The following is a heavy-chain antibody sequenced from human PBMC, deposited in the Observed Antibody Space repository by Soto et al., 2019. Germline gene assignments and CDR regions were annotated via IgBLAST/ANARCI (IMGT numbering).Heavy chain of an antibody. Sequence: PSETLSLTCTVFDDSFRGAEYYWSWIRQPLGKGPEWIGYTYYNGDTKYNPALRSRVTMSEDTSKNQFSLRLSSVTAADTAVYFCARGPAYIDGWRTFDLWGRGILVTVSS. CDR2: TYYNGDT. CDR3: ARGPAYIDGWRTFDL. J-gene: IGHJ4*02. V-gene: IGHV4-61*08. D-gene: IGHD6-19*01. CDR1: DDSFRGAEYY.